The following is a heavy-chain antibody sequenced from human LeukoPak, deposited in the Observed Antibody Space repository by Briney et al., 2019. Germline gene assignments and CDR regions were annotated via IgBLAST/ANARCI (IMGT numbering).Heavy chain of an antibody. CDR1: GCTFTGYY. CDR3: ARDPPVMGVVVAATGY. J-gene: IGHJ4*02. CDR2: INPNSGGT. Sequence: ASVKVSCKASGCTFTGYYMHWVRQAPGQGLEWMGWINPNSGGTNYAQKFQGRVTMTRDTSISTAYMELSRLRSDDTAVYYCARDPPVMGVVVAATGYWGQGTLVTVSS. D-gene: IGHD2-15*01. V-gene: IGHV1-2*02.